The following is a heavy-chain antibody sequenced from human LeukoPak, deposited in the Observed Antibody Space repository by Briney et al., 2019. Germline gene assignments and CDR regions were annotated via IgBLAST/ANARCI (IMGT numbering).Heavy chain of an antibody. CDR1: GFTFSNYD. D-gene: IGHD3-3*01. CDR2: ISSSSSTI. J-gene: IGHJ4*02. V-gene: IGHV3-48*01. Sequence: GGSLRLSCAVSGFTFSNYDMNWVRQAPGKGLERVSYISSSSSTIYYADSVKGRFTISRDNAKNSLYLQMNSLRAEDTAVYYCARRYYDFWSGYSYYFDYWGQGTLVTVSS. CDR3: ARRYYDFWSGYSYYFDY.